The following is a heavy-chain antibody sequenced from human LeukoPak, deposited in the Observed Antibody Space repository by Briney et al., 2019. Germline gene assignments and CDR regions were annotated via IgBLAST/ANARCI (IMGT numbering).Heavy chain of an antibody. V-gene: IGHV4-4*02. Sequence: SGTLSLTCAVSGGSISSSNWWSWVRQPPGKGLEWIGEIYHSGSTNYNPSLKSRVTISVDTSKNQFSLKLSSVTAADTAVYYCARGGSGSFLDYWGQGTLVTVSS. CDR3: ARGGSGSFLDY. CDR1: GGSISSSNW. CDR2: IYHSGST. J-gene: IGHJ4*02. D-gene: IGHD3-10*01.